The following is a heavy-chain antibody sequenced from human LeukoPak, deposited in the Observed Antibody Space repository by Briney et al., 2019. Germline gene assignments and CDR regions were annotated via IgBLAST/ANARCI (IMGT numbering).Heavy chain of an antibody. D-gene: IGHD3-22*01. CDR2: IYHSGST. J-gene: IGHJ1*01. CDR1: GGSISSSNW. Sequence: SETLSLNCAVSGGSISSSNWWSWVRQPPGKGLEWIGEIYHSGSTTYNSSLKSRVTISVDKSRNQFSLKLSSVTAADTAVYYCARDNYYDNSGYYSAEYFQHWGQGSLVTVSS. V-gene: IGHV4-4*02. CDR3: ARDNYYDNSGYYSAEYFQH.